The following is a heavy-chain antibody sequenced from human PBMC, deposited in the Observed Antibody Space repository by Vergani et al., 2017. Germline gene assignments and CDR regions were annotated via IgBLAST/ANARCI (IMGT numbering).Heavy chain of an antibody. Sequence: VQLLESGGGVVQPGRSLRLSCAASGFTFSSYGMHWVRQAPGKGLEWVAVISYDGSNKYYADSVKGRFTISRDNSKNTLYLQMNSLRAEDTAVYYCAKEGDYYDSSGSLDYWGQGTLVTVSS. J-gene: IGHJ4*02. CDR1: GFTFSSYG. CDR2: ISYDGSNK. V-gene: IGHV3-30*18. CDR3: AKEGDYYDSSGSLDY. D-gene: IGHD3-22*01.